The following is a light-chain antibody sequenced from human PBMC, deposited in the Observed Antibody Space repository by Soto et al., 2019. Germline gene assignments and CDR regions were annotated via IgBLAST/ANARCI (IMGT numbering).Light chain of an antibody. CDR2: GAS. J-gene: IGKJ3*01. CDR1: QSVSSN. CDR3: QQYNTWPFT. Sequence: EIVMTQSPATLSVSPGERATLSCGASQSVSSNLAWYQQKPGQAPRLLIYGASTRATGIPARFSGSGSGTEFTLTISSLKSEDFAVYYCQQYNTWPFTFGPGTKVDIE. V-gene: IGKV3D-15*01.